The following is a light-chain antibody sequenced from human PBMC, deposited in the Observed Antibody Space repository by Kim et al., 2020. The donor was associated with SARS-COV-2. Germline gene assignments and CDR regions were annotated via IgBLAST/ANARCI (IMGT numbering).Light chain of an antibody. J-gene: IGLJ2*01. CDR2: GKD. CDR1: SLRSYY. V-gene: IGLV3-19*01. CDR3: NSRDSNDNVL. Sequence: VALGQAVRITCQGDSLRSYYATWYQQKPGQAPILVIYGKDNRPSGIPDRFSGSSSGNTASLTITGTQAGDEADYYCNSRDSNDNVLFGGGTQLTVL.